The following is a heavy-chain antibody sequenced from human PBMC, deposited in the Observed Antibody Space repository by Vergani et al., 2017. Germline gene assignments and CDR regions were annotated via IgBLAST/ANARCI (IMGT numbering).Heavy chain of an antibody. CDR2: IYTSGST. CDR1: GGSISSGSYY. J-gene: IGHJ4*02. CDR3: ASYSGRRGSYY. Sequence: QVQLQESGPGLVKPSQTLSLTCTVSGGSISSGSYYWSWIRQPAGKGLEWIGRIYTSGSTYYNPSLKRRVTISVDTSKNQFSLKLSSVTAADTAVYYCASYSGRRGSYYWGQGTLVTVSS. V-gene: IGHV4-61*02. D-gene: IGHD1-26*01.